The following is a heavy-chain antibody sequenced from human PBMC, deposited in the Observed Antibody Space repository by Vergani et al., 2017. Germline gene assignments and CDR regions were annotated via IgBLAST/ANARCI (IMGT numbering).Heavy chain of an antibody. V-gene: IGHV4-30-2*01. D-gene: IGHD2-2*01. Sequence: QLQLQESGSGLVKPSQTLSLTCAVSGGSISSGGYSWSWIWQPPGKGLEWIGYIYHSGSTYYNPFLKSRVTISVDRSKNQFSLKLSSVTAADTAVYYCASEDRYCSSTSCYQGWGQGTLVTVSS. CDR2: IYHSGST. CDR3: ASEDRYCSSTSCYQG. J-gene: IGHJ4*02. CDR1: GGSISSGGYS.